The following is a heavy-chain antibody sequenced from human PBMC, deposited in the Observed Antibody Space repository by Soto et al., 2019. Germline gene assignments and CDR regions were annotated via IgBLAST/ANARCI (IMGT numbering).Heavy chain of an antibody. V-gene: IGHV4-59*01. CDR1: GGSISSYY. Sequence: QVQLQESGPGLVKPSETLSLTCTVSGGSISSYYWSWIRQPPGKGLEWIGYIYYSGSTNYNPSLKSRVTIXVXXSKNQFSLKLSSVTAADTAVYYCARGTSSGWYFDYWGQGTLVTVSS. CDR3: ARGTSSGWYFDY. CDR2: IYYSGST. D-gene: IGHD6-19*01. J-gene: IGHJ4*02.